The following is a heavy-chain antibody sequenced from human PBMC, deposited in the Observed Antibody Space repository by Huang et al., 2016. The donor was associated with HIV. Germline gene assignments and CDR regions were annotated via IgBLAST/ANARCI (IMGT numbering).Heavy chain of an antibody. CDR1: GYTFTKYG. CDR3: ARDEWYPLQNWFDV. D-gene: IGHD3-3*01. V-gene: IGHV1-18*01. Sequence: QAQLLQSGPEVKRPGASVKVSCKASGYTFTKYGVNWVRQAPGQGLEWMGGISAYNGNTNYAQKVQGRVTLTTETSTTTAYMELKNLSPDDTAVYFCARDEWYPLQNWFDVWGQGSLLTVSP. J-gene: IGHJ5*02. CDR2: ISAYNGNT.